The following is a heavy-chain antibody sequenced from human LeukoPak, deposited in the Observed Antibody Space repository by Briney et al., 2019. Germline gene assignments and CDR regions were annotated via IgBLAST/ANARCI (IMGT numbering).Heavy chain of an antibody. Sequence: PGGPLRLSCAASGFTFSSYGMHWVRQAPGKGLEWVAVIWYDGSNKYYADSVKGRFTITRDNSKNALYLQMNSLRAEDTAVYYCARGLGEGGLDYWGQGTLVTVSS. V-gene: IGHV3-33*01. J-gene: IGHJ4*02. CDR3: ARGLGEGGLDY. D-gene: IGHD2-15*01. CDR2: IWYDGSNK. CDR1: GFTFSSYG.